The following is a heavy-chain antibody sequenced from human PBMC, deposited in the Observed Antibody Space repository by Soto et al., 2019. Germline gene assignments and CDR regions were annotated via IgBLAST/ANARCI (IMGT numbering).Heavy chain of an antibody. D-gene: IGHD4-17*01. Sequence: SETLCLTCTVSCGSLSSISNHWGWIRQPPGKGLEWIGNIYYSENTYYNPSLKSRVTTSVDTSKNQFSLRLTSVTAADTAVYYCATHPPYGPLDHWGQGTLVTVSS. CDR2: IYYSENT. CDR3: ATHPPYGPLDH. CDR1: CGSLSSISNH. J-gene: IGHJ4*02. V-gene: IGHV4-39*01.